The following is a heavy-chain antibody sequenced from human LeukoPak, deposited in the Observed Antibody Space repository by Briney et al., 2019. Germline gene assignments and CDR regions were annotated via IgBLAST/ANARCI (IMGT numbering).Heavy chain of an antibody. Sequence: VASVKVSCKASGYTFSNNDINWVRQATGQGLEWMGWMNPISGNTGFAQKFQGRVTITRITSISTAYMELSSLRSEDTAVYYCARDAHGGISGNYYYYMDVWGKGTTVTVSS. CDR1: GYTFSNND. CDR2: MNPISGNT. J-gene: IGHJ6*03. CDR3: ARDAHGGISGNYYYYMDV. V-gene: IGHV1-8*03. D-gene: IGHD4-23*01.